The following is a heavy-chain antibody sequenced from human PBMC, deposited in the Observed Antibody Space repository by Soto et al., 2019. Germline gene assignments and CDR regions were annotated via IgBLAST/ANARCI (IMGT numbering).Heavy chain of an antibody. D-gene: IGHD4-4*01. Sequence: ASVKVSCKASGYTFTNYGISWVRQAPGQGLEWMGWISVYNGNTNYAQKLQGRVTMTRDTSTSTVYMELSSLRSEDTAVYYCARDKHSNYHYYYYGMDVWGQGTTVTVSS. CDR3: ARDKHSNYHYYYYGMDV. CDR2: ISVYNGNT. CDR1: GYTFTNYG. V-gene: IGHV1-18*01. J-gene: IGHJ6*02.